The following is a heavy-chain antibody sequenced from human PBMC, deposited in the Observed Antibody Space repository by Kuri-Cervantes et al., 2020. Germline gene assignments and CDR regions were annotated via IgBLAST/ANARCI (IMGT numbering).Heavy chain of an antibody. CDR2: ISSSSSTI. V-gene: IGHV3-48*01. CDR3: ARDGGVVVITANAFDI. D-gene: IGHD3-22*01. CDR1: GFTFDDYG. Sequence: GGSLRLSCAASGFTFDDYGMSWVRQAPGKGLEWVSYISSSSSTIYYADSVKGRFTISRDNAKNSLYLQMNSLRAEDTAVYYCARDGGVVVITANAFDIWGQGTMVTVSS. J-gene: IGHJ3*02.